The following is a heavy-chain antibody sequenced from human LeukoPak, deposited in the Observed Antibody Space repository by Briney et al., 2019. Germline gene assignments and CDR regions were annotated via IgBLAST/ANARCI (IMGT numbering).Heavy chain of an antibody. D-gene: IGHD3-3*01. CDR1: GGSISGYY. J-gene: IGHJ2*01. Sequence: PSETLSLTCIVSGGSISGYYWSWIRQPPGKGLEWIGSIYYGGSTDYNPSLKSRVIISVDTSKNQLSLSQISVTAADTAVYYCARDGVSALNLYSDLWGRGTLVTVSS. CDR2: IYYGGST. CDR3: ARDGVSALNLYSDL. V-gene: IGHV4-59*01.